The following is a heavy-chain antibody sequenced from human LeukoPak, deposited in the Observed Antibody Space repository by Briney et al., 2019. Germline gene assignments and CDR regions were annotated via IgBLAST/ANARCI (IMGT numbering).Heavy chain of an antibody. D-gene: IGHD2-21*02. V-gene: IGHV3-23*01. CDR3: ARGDSVVTAAY. CDR1: GFTFSRYS. Sequence: GGSLRLSCAASGFTFSRYSMNWVRQAPGKGLEWVSVISGSGGRTYYADSVKGRFTISRDNSKNTLYLQMNSLRAEDTAVYYCARGDSVVTAAYWGQGTLVTVSS. J-gene: IGHJ4*02. CDR2: ISGSGGRT.